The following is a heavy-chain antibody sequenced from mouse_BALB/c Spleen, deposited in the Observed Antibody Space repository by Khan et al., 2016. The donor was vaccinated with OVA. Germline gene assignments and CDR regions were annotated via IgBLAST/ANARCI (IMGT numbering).Heavy chain of an antibody. CDR3: ATSYFYGYYFDY. V-gene: IGHV5-17*02. D-gene: IGHD1-1*01. CDR1: GFTFNNYG. Sequence: EVALVESGGGLVQPGGSRKLSCAASGFTFNNYGMHWVRQAPEKGLDWVAYISGDSNTIYYVDSVKGRFTISRDNPKNTLFLQMTSLMSEDTAMYYCATSYFYGYYFDYWGPGTTLTVS. CDR2: ISGDSNTI. J-gene: IGHJ2*01.